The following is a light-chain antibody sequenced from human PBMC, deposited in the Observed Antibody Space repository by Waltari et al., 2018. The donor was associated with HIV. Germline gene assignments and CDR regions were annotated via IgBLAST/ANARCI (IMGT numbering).Light chain of an antibody. J-gene: IGKJ4*01. CDR1: PSVLYSSNNKNY. CDR2: WAS. V-gene: IGKV4-1*01. Sequence: DIVMTQSPDSLAVSLGERATINCKSSPSVLYSSNNKNYLAWYQQRPGQAPKFLIYWASTRESGVPDRFSGSGSGTDFTLTISSLQAEDAAVYYCQQYDSTPLTFGGGTKVEI. CDR3: QQYDSTPLT.